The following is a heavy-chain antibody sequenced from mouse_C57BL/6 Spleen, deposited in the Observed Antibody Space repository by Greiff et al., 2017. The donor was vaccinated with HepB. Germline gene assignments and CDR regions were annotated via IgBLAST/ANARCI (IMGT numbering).Heavy chain of an antibody. CDR2: IDPETGGT. Sequence: QVQLQQSGAELVRPGASVTLSCKASGYTFTDYEMHWVKQTPVHGLEWIGAIDPETGGTAYNQKFKGKAILTADKSSSTAYMELRSLTSEDSAVYYCTRDSNYVGYFDVWGTGTTVTVSS. D-gene: IGHD2-5*01. J-gene: IGHJ1*03. V-gene: IGHV1-15*01. CDR1: GYTFTDYE. CDR3: TRDSNYVGYFDV.